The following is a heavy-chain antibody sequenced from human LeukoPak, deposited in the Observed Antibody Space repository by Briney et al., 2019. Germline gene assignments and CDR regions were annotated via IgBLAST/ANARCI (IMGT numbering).Heavy chain of an antibody. D-gene: IGHD3-22*01. CDR2: IYYSGST. V-gene: IGHV4-59*01. CDR3: ASTTQARTYYYDSSGYYYAFDI. J-gene: IGHJ3*02. Sequence: SETLSLTCTASGGSISSYYWSWIRQPPGKGLEWIGYIYYSGSTNYNPSLKSRVTISVDTSKNQFSLKLSSVTAADTAVYYCASTTQARTYYYDSSGYYYAFDIWGQGTMVTVSS. CDR1: GGSISSYY.